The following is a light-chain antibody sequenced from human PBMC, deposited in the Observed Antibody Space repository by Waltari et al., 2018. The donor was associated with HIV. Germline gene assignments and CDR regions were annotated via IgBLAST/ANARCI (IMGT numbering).Light chain of an antibody. J-gene: IGLJ3*02. Sequence: QSVLTQPPSVSAAPGQKVTISCPGNSSNIGNNFVSWYQQFPGTAPKLLIYDTEKRPSGIPERFSGSKSGTSATLGITGLQTGDEAVYYCGTWDSSLSAGVFGGGTKVTVL. CDR3: GTWDSSLSAGV. CDR2: DTE. V-gene: IGLV1-51*01. CDR1: SSNIGNNF.